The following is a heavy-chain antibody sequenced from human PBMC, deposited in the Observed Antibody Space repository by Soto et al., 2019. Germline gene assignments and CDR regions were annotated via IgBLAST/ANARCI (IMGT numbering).Heavy chain of an antibody. Sequence: QVKLVESGGGMVQPGRSLRLSCAASGFTFSTYGMHWMRQAPGKGLEWVAVISSDGSNKYYGDSVEGRFTISRDNAKNTWFLQMDRVRAADTAVYYWKKGTDDANGYASYWGQGTLVAVSS. J-gene: IGHJ4*02. V-gene: IGHV3-30*03. CDR1: GFTFSTYG. D-gene: IGHD5-18*01. CDR3: KKGTDDANGYASY. CDR2: ISSDGSNK.